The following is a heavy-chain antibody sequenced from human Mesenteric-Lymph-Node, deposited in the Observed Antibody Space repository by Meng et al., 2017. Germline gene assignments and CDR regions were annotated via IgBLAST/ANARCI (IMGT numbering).Heavy chain of an antibody. V-gene: IGHV3-74*01. CDR2: ITNDGSRV. CDR1: GFTFSSYW. CDR3: ASYGYFDY. J-gene: IGHJ4*02. D-gene: IGHD3-16*01. Sequence: GESLKISCAASGFTFSSYWMHWVRQTPGKGLVWVSRITNDGSRVIYADSVKGRFTISRDNSKNTLYLQMNSLRAEDTAVYYCASYGYFDYWGQGTLVTVSS.